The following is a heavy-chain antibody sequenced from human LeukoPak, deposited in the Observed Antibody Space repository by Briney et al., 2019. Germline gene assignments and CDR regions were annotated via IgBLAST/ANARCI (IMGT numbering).Heavy chain of an antibody. Sequence: SETLSLTCTVSGYSMSSGYYWGWIRQPPGKGLQWIGSIFHSGNSYYNPSLKSRVTISVDTSKNQFSLKVNSVTAADTAVYYCARVGYNWNLWFDFWGQGTAVTVSS. J-gene: IGHJ3*01. V-gene: IGHV4-38-2*02. CDR1: GYSMSSGYY. CDR3: ARVGYNWNLWFDF. CDR2: IFHSGNS. D-gene: IGHD1-7*01.